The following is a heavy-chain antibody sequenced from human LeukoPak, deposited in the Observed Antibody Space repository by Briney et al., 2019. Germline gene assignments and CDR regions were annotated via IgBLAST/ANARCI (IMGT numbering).Heavy chain of an antibody. J-gene: IGHJ4*02. CDR2: INDSGGST. Sequence: GGSLRLSCAASGFTFSSYAMSWVRQAPGKGLEWVSAINDSGGSTYYADSVKGRFTISRDNSKDTLYLQMNSLRAEDTAVYYCASSVVVIRFFDYWGQGTLVTVPS. CDR1: GFTFSSYA. V-gene: IGHV3-23*01. CDR3: ASSVVVIRFFDY. D-gene: IGHD3-22*01.